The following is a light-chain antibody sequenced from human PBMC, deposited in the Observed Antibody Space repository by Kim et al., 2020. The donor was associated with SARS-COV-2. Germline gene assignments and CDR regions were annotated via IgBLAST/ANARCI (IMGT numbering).Light chain of an antibody. CDR1: QGIRND. Sequence: GSVGDRVTITCRASQGIRNDLGWYQQKPAQAPKLLIYAASSLQSGVPSRFSGSGSGTDFTLTISSLQPEDFATYYCLQDYNYPYTFGQGTKVDIK. CDR3: LQDYNYPYT. CDR2: AAS. J-gene: IGKJ2*01. V-gene: IGKV1-6*01.